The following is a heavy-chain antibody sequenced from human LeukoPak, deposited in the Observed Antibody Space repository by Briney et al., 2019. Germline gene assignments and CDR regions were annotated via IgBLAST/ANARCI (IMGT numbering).Heavy chain of an antibody. CDR3: GGAMVRGVIITGFDY. D-gene: IGHD3-10*01. V-gene: IGHV4-34*01. J-gene: IGHJ4*02. CDR2: INHSGST. Sequence: NPSETLSLTCAVYGGSFSGYYWSWIRQPPGKGLEWIGEINHSGSTNYSPSLKSRVTISVDTSKNQFSLKLSSVTAADTAVYYCGGAMVRGVIITGFDYWGQGTLVTVSS. CDR1: GGSFSGYY.